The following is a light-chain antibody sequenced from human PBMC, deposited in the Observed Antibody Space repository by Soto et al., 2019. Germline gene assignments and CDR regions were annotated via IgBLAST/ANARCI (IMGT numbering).Light chain of an antibody. Sequence: QSALTQPPSASGSPGQSVTTSCTGTSSDVGGYNYVSWYQQHPGKAPKLMIYEVSKRPSGVPDRFSGSKSGNTASLTVSGLQAEDEADYYCSSYEGSNNYVFGTGTKVTVL. CDR1: SSDVGGYNY. CDR3: SSYEGSNNYV. V-gene: IGLV2-8*01. J-gene: IGLJ1*01. CDR2: EVS.